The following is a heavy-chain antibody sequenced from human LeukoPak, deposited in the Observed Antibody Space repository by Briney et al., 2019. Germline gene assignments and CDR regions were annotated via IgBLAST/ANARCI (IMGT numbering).Heavy chain of an antibody. D-gene: IGHD3-22*01. CDR2: IYPGDSDT. Sequence: GESLKISCKGSGYSFTSYWIGWVRQMPGKGLEWMGIIYPGDSDTRYSPSFQGQVTISADKSIRTAYLKWSSLKASDTAMYYCATVGYYYDSSGLLFDYWGQGTLVTVSS. V-gene: IGHV5-51*01. J-gene: IGHJ4*02. CDR1: GYSFTSYW. CDR3: ATVGYYYDSSGLLFDY.